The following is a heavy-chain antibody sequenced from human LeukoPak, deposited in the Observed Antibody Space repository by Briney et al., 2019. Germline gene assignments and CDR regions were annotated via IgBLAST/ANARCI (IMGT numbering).Heavy chain of an antibody. D-gene: IGHD3-22*01. CDR3: ARASNYDSSGYYFYWYFDL. J-gene: IGHJ2*01. CDR2: IYYSGTT. CDR1: GGSFSSYY. V-gene: IGHV4-59*01. Sequence: SETLSLTCTVSGGSFSSYYWSWVRQTPGKGVEWIGYIYYSGTTTYNPSLRSRVTISIDTSKSRFSLKLSSVTAADTAVYYCARASNYDSSGYYFYWYFDLWGRGTLVTVSS.